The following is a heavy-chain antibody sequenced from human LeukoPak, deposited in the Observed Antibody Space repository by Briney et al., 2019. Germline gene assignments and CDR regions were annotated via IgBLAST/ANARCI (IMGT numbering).Heavy chain of an antibody. CDR3: ARGDSSGYPDY. V-gene: IGHV4-59*12. CDR1: GGSISSYY. D-gene: IGHD3-22*01. J-gene: IGHJ4*02. CDR2: IYYSGST. Sequence: SETLSLTCTVSGGSISSYYWSWIRQPPGKGLEWIGYIYYSGSTNYNPSLKSRVTISVDTSKNQFSLKLSSVTAADTAVYYCARGDSSGYPDYWGQGTLVTVSS.